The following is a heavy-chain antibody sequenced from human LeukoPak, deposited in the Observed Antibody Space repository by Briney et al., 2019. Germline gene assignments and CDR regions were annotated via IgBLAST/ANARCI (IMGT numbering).Heavy chain of an antibody. Sequence: HPGGSLRLSCAASGFTFSSYWMSWVRQAPGKGLEWVANIKQDGSEKYYVDSVKGRFTISRDNAKNSLYLQMNSLRAEDTAVYYCARVRGGKGITMIVVPPPYFDYWGQGTLVTVSS. V-gene: IGHV3-7*01. CDR3: ARVRGGKGITMIVVPPPYFDY. D-gene: IGHD3-22*01. CDR2: IKQDGSEK. CDR1: GFTFSSYW. J-gene: IGHJ4*02.